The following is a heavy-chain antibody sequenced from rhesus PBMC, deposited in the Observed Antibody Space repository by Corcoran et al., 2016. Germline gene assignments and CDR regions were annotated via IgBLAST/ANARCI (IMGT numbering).Heavy chain of an antibody. J-gene: IGHJ4*01. D-gene: IGHD5-36*02. CDR3: ARVNSYSYYFDY. V-gene: IGHV2-1*01. CDR2: IYWDDDK. CDR1: GFSLSTSGMG. Sequence: QVTLKESGPALVKPTQTLTLTCTFSGFSLSTSGMGVGWIRQPSRKTLEWLALIYWDDDKRYRTSLKSRLTISKDTSKNQVVLTMTNMDPVDTATYYCARVNSYSYYFDYWGQGVLVTVSS.